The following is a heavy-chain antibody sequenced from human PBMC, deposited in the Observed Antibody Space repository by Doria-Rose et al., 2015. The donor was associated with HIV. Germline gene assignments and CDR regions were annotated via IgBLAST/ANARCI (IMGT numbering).Heavy chain of an antibody. CDR2: INPSGGNA. V-gene: IGHV1-46*01. Sequence: QGPEWMGIINPSGGNASYAQKFQDRLTMTRDTSTSTVYMELNSLRSEDTAVYYCATNIAVAGTDYWGQGTLVTVSS. J-gene: IGHJ4*02. D-gene: IGHD6-19*01. CDR3: ATNIAVAGTDY.